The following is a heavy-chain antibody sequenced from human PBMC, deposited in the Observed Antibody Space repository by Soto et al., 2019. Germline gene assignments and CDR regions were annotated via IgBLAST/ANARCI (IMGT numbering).Heavy chain of an antibody. CDR1: GFTFSSYT. CDR3: AKDYYRYGLVPFDY. CDR2: ITGSGIST. Sequence: EVQLLESGGGLVQPGGSLRLSCVASGFTFSSYTMSWVRQAPGKGLEWVSAITGSGISTYYADSVKGRFTISRDNSKNTLYLQMNGLRAWDTAVDYCAKDYYRYGLVPFDYWGQGALVTVFS. J-gene: IGHJ4*02. D-gene: IGHD5-18*01. V-gene: IGHV3-23*01.